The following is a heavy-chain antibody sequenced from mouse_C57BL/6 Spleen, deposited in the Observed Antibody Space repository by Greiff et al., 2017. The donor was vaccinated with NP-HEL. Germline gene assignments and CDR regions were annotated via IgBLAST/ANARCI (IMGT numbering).Heavy chain of an antibody. CDR1: GYTFTDYY. J-gene: IGHJ1*03. Sequence: VQLQQSGPELVKPGASVKISCKASGYTFTDYYMNWVKQSHGKSLEWIGDINPNNGGTSYNQKFKGKATLTVDKSSSTAYMELRSLTSEDSAVYYCAKGVYYGSSLDVWGTGTTVTVSS. D-gene: IGHD1-1*01. V-gene: IGHV1-26*01. CDR3: AKGVYYGSSLDV. CDR2: INPNNGGT.